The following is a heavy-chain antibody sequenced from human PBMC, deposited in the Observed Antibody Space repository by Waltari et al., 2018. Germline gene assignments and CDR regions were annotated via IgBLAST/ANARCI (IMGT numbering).Heavy chain of an antibody. V-gene: IGHV1-24*01. D-gene: IGHD3-3*01. CDR1: GYTLTELS. CDR2: VDPKEGET. Sequence: QVQLVQSGAEVKKPGASVKVSCKVSGYTLTELSMHWVRQAPGKGLEWMGGVDPKEGETIYAQKFEGRGTMTEDTSTDTAYMELSSLGSEDTAVYYCATSATIFGVGYYGMDVWGQGTTVTVSS. CDR3: ATSATIFGVGYYGMDV. J-gene: IGHJ6*02.